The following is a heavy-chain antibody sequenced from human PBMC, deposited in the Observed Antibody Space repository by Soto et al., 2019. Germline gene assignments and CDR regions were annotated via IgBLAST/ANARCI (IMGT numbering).Heavy chain of an antibody. CDR3: ASDFHGGVPGGWFDP. CDR1: GFTFSSFA. J-gene: IGHJ5*02. V-gene: IGHV3-30-3*01. CDR2: ISDDGSNK. D-gene: IGHD3-16*01. Sequence: QVQLVESGGGVVQPGRSLRLSCAASGFTFSSFAMHWVRQAPGKGLEWVAFISDDGSNKYYADSLKGRFTISRDNSKNTLYLQISSLRTEDTAVYYCASDFHGGVPGGWFDPWGQGTLVTVSS.